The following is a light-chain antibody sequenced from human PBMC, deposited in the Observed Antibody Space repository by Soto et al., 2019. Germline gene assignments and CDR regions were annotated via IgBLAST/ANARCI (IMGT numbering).Light chain of an antibody. Sequence: DIQLTQSPSFLSASVGDRVTITCRASQGISSYLVWYQQKAGKGPKLLIHTASTLQSGVPSRFSGSGSGTDFTHQFCILKHEYFSSSFRPPPKRYPLTFGQWTRLEIK. CDR3: PPPKRYPLT. V-gene: IGKV1-9*01. CDR2: TAS. J-gene: IGKJ5*01. CDR1: QGISSY.